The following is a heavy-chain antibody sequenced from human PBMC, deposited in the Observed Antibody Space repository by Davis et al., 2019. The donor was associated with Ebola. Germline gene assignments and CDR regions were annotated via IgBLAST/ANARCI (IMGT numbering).Heavy chain of an antibody. Sequence: GESLKISCAASGFTFSNYDMHWVRQTSGKGLEWVLVIGAAGDTYYSDSVKGRFTISRENAKSSLYLQMNSLRVEDTAVYYCTRVGYSSGWDYWGQGTLVTVSS. J-gene: IGHJ4*02. CDR1: GFTFSNYD. CDR3: TRVGYSSGWDY. CDR2: IGAAGDT. V-gene: IGHV3-13*01. D-gene: IGHD6-19*01.